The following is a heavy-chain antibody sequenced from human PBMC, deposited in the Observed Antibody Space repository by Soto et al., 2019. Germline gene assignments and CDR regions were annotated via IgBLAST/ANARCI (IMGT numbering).Heavy chain of an antibody. CDR3: AKDIAPYSSSWYFDY. D-gene: IGHD6-13*01. CDR2: ISYDGSNK. CDR1: GFTFSSYG. J-gene: IGHJ4*02. Sequence: PGGSLRLSCAASGFTFSSYGMHWVRQAPGKGLEWVAVISYDGSNKYYADSVKGRFTISRDNSKNTLYLQMNSLRAEDTAVYYCAKDIAPYSSSWYFDYWGQGTLVTVSS. V-gene: IGHV3-30*18.